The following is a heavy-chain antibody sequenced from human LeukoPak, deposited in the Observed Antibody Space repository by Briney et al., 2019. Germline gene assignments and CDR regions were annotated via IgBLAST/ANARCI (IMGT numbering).Heavy chain of an antibody. Sequence: PGGSLRLSCTASGFTFSSYAMSWVRQAPGKGLEWVSALSGGDDGAYYADSVKGRFTISRDNSKNTLYLQMNSLRAEDTAVYYCAKDLAYSYGRNYYYYGMDVWGQGTTVTVSS. CDR2: LSGGDDGA. CDR3: AKDLAYSYGRNYYYYGMDV. J-gene: IGHJ6*02. CDR1: GFTFSSYA. D-gene: IGHD5-18*01. V-gene: IGHV3-23*01.